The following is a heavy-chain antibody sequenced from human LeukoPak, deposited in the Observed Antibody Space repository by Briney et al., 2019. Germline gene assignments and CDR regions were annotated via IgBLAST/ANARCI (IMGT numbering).Heavy chain of an antibody. Sequence: GGSLRLSCAASGFTFSSYGMHWVRQAPGKGLEWVGRIKSKTDNETTDYAAPVKGRFTFSRDDSKNTFYLQMNSLKTEDTAVYYCTTDPRWEGLPYYMDVWGKGTTVTVSS. V-gene: IGHV3-15*07. CDR1: GFTFSSYG. J-gene: IGHJ6*03. CDR3: TTDPRWEGLPYYMDV. CDR2: IKSKTDNETT. D-gene: IGHD4-23*01.